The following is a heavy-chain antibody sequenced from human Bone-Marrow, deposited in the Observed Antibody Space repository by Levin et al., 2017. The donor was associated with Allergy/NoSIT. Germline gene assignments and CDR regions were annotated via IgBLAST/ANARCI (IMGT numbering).Heavy chain of an antibody. CDR1: GFTVSSNY. D-gene: IGHD3-3*01. CDR2: MYSGGTT. Sequence: PGGSLRLSCAASGFTVSSNYMSWVRQAPGKGLEWVSVMYSGGTTDYADSVQGRFTMSRDNSKNTMYLQMNSLRGEDTAVYYCASASRARPHYGDWNGFLDYWGQGTLVTVSS. J-gene: IGHJ4*02. CDR3: ASASRARPHYGDWNGFLDY. V-gene: IGHV3-66*01.